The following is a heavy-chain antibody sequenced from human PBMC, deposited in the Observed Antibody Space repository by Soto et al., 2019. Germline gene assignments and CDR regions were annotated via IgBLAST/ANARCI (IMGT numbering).Heavy chain of an antibody. CDR2: IYHSGST. CDR1: GYSISSGYY. Sequence: TSETLSLTCAVSGYSISSGYYWGWIRQPPGKGLEWIGSIYHSGSTYYNPSLKSRVTISVDTSKNQFSLKLSSVTAADTAVYYCARDKAMTTVSEWFDPWGQGTLVTVSS. V-gene: IGHV4-38-2*02. D-gene: IGHD4-17*01. J-gene: IGHJ5*02. CDR3: ARDKAMTTVSEWFDP.